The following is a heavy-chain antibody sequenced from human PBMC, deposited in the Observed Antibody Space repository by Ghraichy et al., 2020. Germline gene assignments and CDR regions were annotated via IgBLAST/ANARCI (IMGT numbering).Heavy chain of an antibody. CDR3: APSGVGATLYCDY. J-gene: IGHJ4*02. Sequence: GGSLRLSCAVSGFTFSNYPMHWVRQAPGKGLEWVAVISNDGSSKYYADSVKGRFTISRDNSKNMLYLQMNSLRAEDTAVYYCAPSGVGATLYCDYWGQGTLVTVSS. CDR1: GFTFSNYP. V-gene: IGHV3-30*04. D-gene: IGHD1-26*01. CDR2: ISNDGSSK.